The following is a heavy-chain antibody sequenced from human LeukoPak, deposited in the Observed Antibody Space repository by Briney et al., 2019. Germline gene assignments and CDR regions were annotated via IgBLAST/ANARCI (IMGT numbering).Heavy chain of an antibody. CDR2: INHSGST. D-gene: IGHD2-15*01. CDR3: ARGGIVVVVAARNWFDP. J-gene: IGHJ5*02. V-gene: IGHV4-34*01. CDR1: GGSFSGYY. Sequence: SETLSLTCAVYGGSFSGYYWSWIRQPPGKGLEWIGEINHSGSTNYIPSLKSRVTISVDTSKNQFSLKLSSVTAADTAVYYCARGGIVVVVAARNWFDPWGQGTLVTVSS.